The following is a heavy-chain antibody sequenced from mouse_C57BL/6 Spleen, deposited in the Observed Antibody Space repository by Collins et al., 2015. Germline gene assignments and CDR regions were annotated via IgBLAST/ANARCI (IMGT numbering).Heavy chain of an antibody. J-gene: IGHJ3*01. CDR2: IYPGSGST. V-gene: IGHV1-55*01. Sequence: QVQLQQPGAELVKPGASVKMSCKASGYTFTSYWITWVKQRPGQGLEWIGDIYPGSGSTNYNEKFKSKATLTVDTSSSTAYMQLSSLTSEDSAVYYCARDGYDYDEGAWFAYWGQGTLVTVSA. CDR3: ARDGYDYDEGAWFAY. D-gene: IGHD2-4*01. CDR1: GYTFTSYW.